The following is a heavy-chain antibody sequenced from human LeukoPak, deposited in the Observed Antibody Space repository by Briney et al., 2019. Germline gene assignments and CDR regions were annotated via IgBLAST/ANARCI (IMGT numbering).Heavy chain of an antibody. V-gene: IGHV3-23*01. CDR3: AKDDNIVVVPADAFDI. D-gene: IGHD2-2*01. CDR2: ISGSGGST. CDR1: GFTFSSYA. J-gene: IGHJ3*02. Sequence: GGSLRLSCAASGFTFSSYAMSWVRQAPGKGLEWVSAISGSGGSTYYADSVKGRFTISGDNSKNTLYLQMNSLRAEDTAVYYCAKDDNIVVVPADAFDIWGQGTMVTVSS.